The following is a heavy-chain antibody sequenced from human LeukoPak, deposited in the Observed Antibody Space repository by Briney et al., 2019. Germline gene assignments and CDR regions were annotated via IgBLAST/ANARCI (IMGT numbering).Heavy chain of an antibody. J-gene: IGHJ5*02. CDR1: GGSISSHY. CDR2: IYYSGST. Sequence: SETLSLTCTVSGGSISSHYWSWIRQPPGKGLEWIGYIYYSGSTNYNPSLKSRVTISVDTSKNQFSLKLSSVTAADTAVYYCARVSSSSWFDPWGQGTLVTVSS. V-gene: IGHV4-59*11. CDR3: ARVSSSSWFDP. D-gene: IGHD6-13*01.